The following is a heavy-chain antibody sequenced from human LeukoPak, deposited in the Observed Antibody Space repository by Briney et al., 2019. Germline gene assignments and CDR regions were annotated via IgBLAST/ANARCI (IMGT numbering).Heavy chain of an antibody. CDR2: IDWNGGTT. V-gene: IGHV3-20*04. CDR1: GFIFDDYG. J-gene: IGHJ6*04. D-gene: IGHD4-17*01. CDR3: ARAPDYGDYVERHGMDV. Sequence: RPGGSLRLSCIASGFIFDDYGMSWVRQAPGKGLEWVSGIDWNGGTTGYADSVKGRFTISRDNAKNSLYLQMNSLKVEDTAVYYCARAPDYGDYVERHGMDVWGEGTTVTVSS.